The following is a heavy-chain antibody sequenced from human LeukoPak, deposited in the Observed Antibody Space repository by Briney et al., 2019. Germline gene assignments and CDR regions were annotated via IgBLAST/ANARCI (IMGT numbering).Heavy chain of an antibody. V-gene: IGHV4-4*02. CDR3: ARSKQWLAIDY. Sequence: SGTLSLTCAVSGGSISSSNWWSWVRQPPGKGLEWIGEIYHSGSTNYNPSLKSRVTISVDTSKNQFSLKLSSVTAADTAVYYCARSKQWLAIDYWGQGTLVTVSS. D-gene: IGHD6-19*01. J-gene: IGHJ4*02. CDR2: IYHSGST. CDR1: GGSISSSNW.